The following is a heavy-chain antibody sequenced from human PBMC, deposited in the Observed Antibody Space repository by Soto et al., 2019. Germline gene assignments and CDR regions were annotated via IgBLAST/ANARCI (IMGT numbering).Heavy chain of an antibody. J-gene: IGHJ6*03. CDR2: INPNGGAT. V-gene: IGHV1-2*02. CDR1: GDSFNDYY. Sequence: VQLAQSGAEVKKPGASVKVSCKTSGDSFNDYYIHWVRQAPGQGLEWMGWINPNGGATKYAQKLQGRVTVTRDTSIRTVYRELTSLRSDDTAVYYCARESGGASATLDSYYFYMDVWGKGTTVTVSS. CDR3: ARESGGASATLDSYYFYMDV. D-gene: IGHD1-26*01.